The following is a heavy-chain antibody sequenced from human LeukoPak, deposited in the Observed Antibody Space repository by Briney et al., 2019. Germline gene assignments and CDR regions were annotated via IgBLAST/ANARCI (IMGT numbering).Heavy chain of an antibody. D-gene: IGHD3-3*01. J-gene: IGHJ4*02. V-gene: IGHV3-74*01. Sequence: GGSLRLSCAASGFPFSVAWMHWFRQVPVKGLMWVSRITTDETTTYADSVRGRFSISRDNAKNTVYLQMNSLRVEDTAVYYCAKDWFATTDYWGQGILVTVSP. CDR3: AKDWFATTDY. CDR1: GFPFSVAW. CDR2: ITTDETT.